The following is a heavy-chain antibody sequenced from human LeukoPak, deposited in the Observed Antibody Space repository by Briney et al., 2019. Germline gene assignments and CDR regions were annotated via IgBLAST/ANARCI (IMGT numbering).Heavy chain of an antibody. CDR1: GGSINSYY. CDR3: ASDFGTRGRFDY. D-gene: IGHD3/OR15-3a*01. Sequence: SETLSLTCTVSGGSINSYYWSWIRQPAGKGLEWVGRIYTNGITNYNPSLKSRITMSVGTSKNQFSLKLSSVTAADTAVYYCASDFGTRGRFDYWGQGTLVTVSS. J-gene: IGHJ4*02. V-gene: IGHV4-4*07. CDR2: IYTNGIT.